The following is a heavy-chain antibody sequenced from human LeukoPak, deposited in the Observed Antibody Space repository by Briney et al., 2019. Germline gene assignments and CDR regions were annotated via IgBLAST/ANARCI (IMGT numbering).Heavy chain of an antibody. CDR2: ISYDGSNK. CDR3: ARAPGYCSSTSCYTRRFDY. Sequence: GGSLRLSCAASGFTFSSYGMHWVRQAPGKGLEWVAVISYDGSNKYYADSVKGRFTISRDNSKNTLYLQMNSLRAEDTAVYYCARAPGYCSSTSCYTRRFDYWGQGTLVTVSS. D-gene: IGHD2-2*02. CDR1: GFTFSSYG. J-gene: IGHJ4*02. V-gene: IGHV3-30*03.